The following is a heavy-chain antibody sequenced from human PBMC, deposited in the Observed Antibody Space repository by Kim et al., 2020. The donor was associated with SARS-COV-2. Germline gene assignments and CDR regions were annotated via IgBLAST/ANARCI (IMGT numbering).Heavy chain of an antibody. J-gene: IGHJ3*02. D-gene: IGHD2-21*02. Sequence: SETLSLTCTVSGYSISSGYYWGWIRQPPGKGLEWIGSIYHSGSTYYNPSLKSRVTISVDTSKNQFSLKLSSVTAADTAVYYCARHVTGPDAFDIWGQGTMVTVSS. V-gene: IGHV4-38-2*02. CDR3: ARHVTGPDAFDI. CDR2: IYHSGST. CDR1: GYSISSGYY.